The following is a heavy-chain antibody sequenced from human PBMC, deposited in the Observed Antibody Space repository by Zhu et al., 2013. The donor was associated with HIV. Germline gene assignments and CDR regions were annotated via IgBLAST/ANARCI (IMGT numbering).Heavy chain of an antibody. Sequence: QVQLQESGPGLVKPSETPVPHLHCLWCSISSFYCSWIRQPAGKGLEWIGYIYLHGSTYYNPSLKSRVTISVDTSKNQFSLKLSSVTAADTAVYYCAREFPGGSDWFDPWGQGTLVTVSS. V-gene: IGHV4-59*06. J-gene: IGHJ5*02. CDR3: AREFPGGSDWFDP. D-gene: IGHD3-10*01. CDR1: CSISSFY. CDR2: IYLHGST.